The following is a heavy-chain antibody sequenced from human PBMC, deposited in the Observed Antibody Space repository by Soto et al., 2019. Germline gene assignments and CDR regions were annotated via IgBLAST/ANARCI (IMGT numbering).Heavy chain of an antibody. CDR2: ISGSGGST. D-gene: IGHD3-3*01. J-gene: IGHJ6*02. Sequence: GGSLRLSCAASGFTFSSYAMSWVRQAPGKGLEWVSAISGSGGSTYYADSVKGRFTISRDNSKNTLYLQMNSLRAEDTAVYYCARVLLEWYLPRGYGMDVWGQGTTVTVSS. V-gene: IGHV3-23*01. CDR3: ARVLLEWYLPRGYGMDV. CDR1: GFTFSSYA.